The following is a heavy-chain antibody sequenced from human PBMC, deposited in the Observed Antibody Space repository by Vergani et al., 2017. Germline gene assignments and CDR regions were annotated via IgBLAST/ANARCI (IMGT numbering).Heavy chain of an antibody. CDR1: GGSMSGYY. CDR3: GRMGGYDEGDAFRIGYFDS. V-gene: IGHV4-59*01. J-gene: IGHJ4*02. Sequence: QVRLQESGPGLVKPSETLSLTCSVSGGSMSGYYWSWIRQPPGKELEWIGYMYHSGSTNYNPSLETRVTISGDTSKNQFSLKLNSVTAADTAVYYCGRMGGYDEGDAFRIGYFDSWGPGILVTVPS. D-gene: IGHD3-22*01. CDR2: MYHSGST.